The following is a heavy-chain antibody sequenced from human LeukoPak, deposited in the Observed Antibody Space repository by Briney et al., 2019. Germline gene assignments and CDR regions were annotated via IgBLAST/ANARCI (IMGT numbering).Heavy chain of an antibody. V-gene: IGHV3-13*05. Sequence: GGSLRLSCVASGFTFSRYDMHWVRQPSGKGLEWVSGIGTAGDPYYPGSVKGRFTISGENAKNSLYLQINSLRAGGTAVYYCARDLDSGAFDYWGQGTLVTVSS. CDR1: GFTFSRYD. D-gene: IGHD1-26*01. CDR2: IGTAGDP. CDR3: ARDLDSGAFDY. J-gene: IGHJ4*02.